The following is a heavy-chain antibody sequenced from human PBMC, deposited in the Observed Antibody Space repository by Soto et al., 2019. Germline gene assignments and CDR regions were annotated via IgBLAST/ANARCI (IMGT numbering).Heavy chain of an antibody. Sequence: SETLSLTCTVSGGSISSSSYYWGWIRQPPGKGLEWIGSIYYSGSTYYNPSLKSRVTMSVDTSKNQFSLKLSSVTAADTAVYYCGRVTMVRGPKYYYGMDVWGQGTTVTVSS. CDR2: IYYSGST. CDR1: GGSISSSSYY. CDR3: GRVTMVRGPKYYYGMDV. V-gene: IGHV4-39*01. D-gene: IGHD3-10*01. J-gene: IGHJ6*02.